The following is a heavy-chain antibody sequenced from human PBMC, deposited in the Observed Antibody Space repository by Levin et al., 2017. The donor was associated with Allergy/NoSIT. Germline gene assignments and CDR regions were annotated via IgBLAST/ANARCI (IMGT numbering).Heavy chain of an antibody. D-gene: IGHD3-22*01. CDR2: IYSGGST. Sequence: GESLKISCAASGFTVSSNYMSWVRQAPGKGLEWVSVIYSGGSTYYADSVKGRFTISRDNSKNTLYLQMNSLRAEDTAVYYCARGRVGGYYDYWGQGTLVTVSS. CDR3: ARGRVGGYYDY. J-gene: IGHJ4*02. V-gene: IGHV3-53*01. CDR1: GFTVSSNY.